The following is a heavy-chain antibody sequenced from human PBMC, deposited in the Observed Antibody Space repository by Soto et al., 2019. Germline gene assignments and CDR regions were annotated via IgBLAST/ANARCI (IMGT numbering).Heavy chain of an antibody. CDR1: GDSVNGGSYY. CDR3: ARDAKVDTSMGGSYYYNLDV. CDR2: IYYTGTT. Sequence: SETLSLTCTVSGDSVNGGSYYWAWIRQPPWKGLEWIGHIYYTGTTNYSPSLKSRVTISLDTSKNQFSLKLSSVTAADRAVYYCARDAKVDTSMGGSYYYNLDVWGQGSTVTVSS. D-gene: IGHD5-18*01. V-gene: IGHV4-61*01. J-gene: IGHJ6*02.